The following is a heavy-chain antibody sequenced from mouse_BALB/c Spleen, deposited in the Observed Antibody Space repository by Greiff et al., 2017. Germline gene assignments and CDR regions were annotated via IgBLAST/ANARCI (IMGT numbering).Heavy chain of an antibody. CDR2: ISYSGST. CDR3: ARGPIHYYGYGDY. V-gene: IGHV3-2*02. D-gene: IGHD1-2*01. CDR1: GYSITSDYA. Sequence: EVKLVESGPGLVKPSQSLSLTCTVTGYSITSDYAWNWLRPFPGNILEWMGYISYSGSTSYNPSLKSRISISRDTTKNQFFLQLNSVTTEDTATYYCARGPIHYYGYGDYWGQGTTLTVSS. J-gene: IGHJ2*01.